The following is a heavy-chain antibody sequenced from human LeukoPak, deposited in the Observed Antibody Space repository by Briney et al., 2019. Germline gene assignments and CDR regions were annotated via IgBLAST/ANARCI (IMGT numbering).Heavy chain of an antibody. CDR3: ARHLFWVAPIDY. D-gene: IGHD3-3*01. CDR1: GYNFTTYG. CDR2: ISPDNGNT. V-gene: IGHV1-18*01. J-gene: IGHJ4*02. Sequence: ASVKVSCKASGYNFTTYGLAWVRQAPGQGLEWMGWISPDNGNTNYAQNLQGRVTMTTDTSTSTASMELRSLRADDTVVYYCARHLFWVAPIDYWGRGTLVTVSS.